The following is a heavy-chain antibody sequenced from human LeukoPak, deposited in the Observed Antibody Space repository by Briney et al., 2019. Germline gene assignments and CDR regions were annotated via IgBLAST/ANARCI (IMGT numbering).Heavy chain of an antibody. CDR2: IKQDGSEK. J-gene: IGHJ4*02. CDR3: ASPGSTNLGVYYFDY. V-gene: IGHV3-7*01. D-gene: IGHD2-2*01. CDR1: GFTFSSYW. Sequence: GGSLRLSCAASGFTFSSYWMSWVRQAPGKGLEWVANIKQDGSEKYYVDSVKGRFTISRDNAKNSLYLQMNSLRAGDTAVYYCASPGSTNLGVYYFDYWGQGTLVTVSS.